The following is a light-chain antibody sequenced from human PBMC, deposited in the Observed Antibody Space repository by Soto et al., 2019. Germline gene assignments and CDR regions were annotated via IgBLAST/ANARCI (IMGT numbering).Light chain of an antibody. V-gene: IGLV2-14*01. Sequence: QSVLTQPASVSGSPGQSITISCTGTSSDVGNYDYVSWYQHRPGKAPKLMIYEVSNRPSGVSSRFSGSKSGNTASLTISGLQAEDEADYYCTSYTSISTLVFGGGTKLTVL. J-gene: IGLJ2*01. CDR1: SSDVGNYDY. CDR3: TSYTSISTLV. CDR2: EVS.